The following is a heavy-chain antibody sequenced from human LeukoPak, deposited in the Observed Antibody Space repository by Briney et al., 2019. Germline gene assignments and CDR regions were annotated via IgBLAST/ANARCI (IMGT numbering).Heavy chain of an antibody. Sequence: GESLKISCKGPGYSFTGYWIGWVRQMPGKGLEWMGIIYPGDSDTRYSPSFQGQVTISADKSISTAYLQWSSLKASDTAMYYCATTYETSGYSFDYWGQGTLVTVSS. V-gene: IGHV5-51*01. CDR3: ATTYETSGYSFDY. CDR2: IYPGDSDT. D-gene: IGHD3-22*01. CDR1: GYSFTGYW. J-gene: IGHJ4*02.